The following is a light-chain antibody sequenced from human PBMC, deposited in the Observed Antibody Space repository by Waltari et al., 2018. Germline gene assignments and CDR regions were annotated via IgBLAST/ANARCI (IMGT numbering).Light chain of an antibody. CDR3: QGWDLGNVQGV. Sequence: VLSQPPSVSVAPGETARITCGGNPFGNKNVHWYQQKPGQAPLVVIYYDSDRPSGIPDRFSGSYSGNTATLSISRVEAGDEADYYCQGWDLGNVQGVFGGGTKLTVI. V-gene: IGLV3-21*04. CDR1: PFGNKN. J-gene: IGLJ3*02. CDR2: YDS.